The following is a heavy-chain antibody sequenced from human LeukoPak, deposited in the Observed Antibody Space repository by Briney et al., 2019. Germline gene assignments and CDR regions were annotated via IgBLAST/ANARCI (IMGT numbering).Heavy chain of an antibody. CDR3: ARVASDP. J-gene: IGHJ5*02. CDR1: GFTVSSSH. Sequence: PGGSLRLSCAASGFTVSSSHMSWVRQAPGKGLEWVSIIYSDGNSIHADSVKGRFTTSRDNSKNTLYLQMNSLGVEDTAVYYCARVASDPWGQGTLVTVSS. V-gene: IGHV3-66*01. CDR2: IYSDGNS.